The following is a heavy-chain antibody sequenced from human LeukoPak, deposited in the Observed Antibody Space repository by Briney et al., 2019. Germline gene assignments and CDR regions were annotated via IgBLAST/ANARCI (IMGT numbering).Heavy chain of an antibody. J-gene: IGHJ5*02. CDR2: IYPGDSDT. Sequence: GDSLKISCXXXXXXFISYWIGWVRQMPGKGLEWMGIIYPGDSDTRYSPSFQGQVTISADKSISTAYLQWSSLKASDTAIYYCARGGLSGWYYWFDPWGQGTLVTVSS. CDR3: ARGGLSGWYYWFDP. D-gene: IGHD6-19*01. V-gene: IGHV5-51*01. CDR1: XXXFISYW.